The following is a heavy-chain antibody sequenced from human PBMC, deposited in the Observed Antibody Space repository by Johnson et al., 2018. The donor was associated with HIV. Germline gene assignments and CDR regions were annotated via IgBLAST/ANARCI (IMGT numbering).Heavy chain of an antibody. Sequence: VHLVESGGGVVRPGGSLRLSCAASGFTFDDYGMSWVRQAPGKGLEWVSGINWNGGSTGYADSVKGRFTISRDNAKNSLYLQMNRLRAEDTALYYCAKGLGGAYCGGDCYGAFDIWGQGTMVTVSS. D-gene: IGHD2-21*02. V-gene: IGHV3-20*04. CDR3: AKGLGGAYCGGDCYGAFDI. CDR1: GFTFDDYG. J-gene: IGHJ3*02. CDR2: INWNGGST.